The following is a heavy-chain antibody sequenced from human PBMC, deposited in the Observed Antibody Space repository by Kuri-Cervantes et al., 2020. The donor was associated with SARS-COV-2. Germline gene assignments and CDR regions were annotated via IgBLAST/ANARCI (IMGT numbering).Heavy chain of an antibody. V-gene: IGHV3-21*01. CDR2: ISSSSSYI. Sequence: GESLKTSCAASGFTFSSYSMNWVRQAPGKGLEWVSAISSSSSYIYYADSVKGRFTISRDNSKNTLYLQMNSLRAEDTAVYYCARASVAGTTLDYWGQGTLVTVSS. CDR1: GFTFSSYS. J-gene: IGHJ4*02. D-gene: IGHD6-19*01. CDR3: ARASVAGTTLDY.